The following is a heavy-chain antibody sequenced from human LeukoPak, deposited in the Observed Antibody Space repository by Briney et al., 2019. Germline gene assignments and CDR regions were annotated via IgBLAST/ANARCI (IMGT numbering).Heavy chain of an antibody. CDR1: GFTFSNYW. Sequence: GGSLRLSCAASGFTFSNYWMHWVRQAPGKGLVWVSRINSDGSITSYADSVKGRFTISRDNAKNTLYLQMNSLRAEDTAVYYCARGLRCLADDYWGQGTLVTVSS. J-gene: IGHJ4*02. CDR2: INSDGSIT. V-gene: IGHV3-74*01. D-gene: IGHD3-3*01. CDR3: ARGLRCLADDY.